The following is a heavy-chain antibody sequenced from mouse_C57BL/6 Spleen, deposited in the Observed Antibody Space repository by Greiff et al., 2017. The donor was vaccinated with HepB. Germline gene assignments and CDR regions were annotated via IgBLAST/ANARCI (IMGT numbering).Heavy chain of an antibody. CDR1: GYTFTDYN. V-gene: IGHV1-22*01. D-gene: IGHD2-4*01. J-gene: IGHJ2*01. Sequence: VQLKESGPELVKPGASVKMSCKASGYTFTDYNMHWVKQSHGKSLEWIGYINPNNGGTSYNQKFKGKATLTVNKSSSTAYMELRSLTSEDSAVYYCARNYEYDDFDYWGQGTTLTVSS. CDR3: ARNYEYDDFDY. CDR2: INPNNGGT.